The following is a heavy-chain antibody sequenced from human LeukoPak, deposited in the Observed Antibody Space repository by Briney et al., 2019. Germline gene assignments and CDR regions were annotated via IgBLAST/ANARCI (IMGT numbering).Heavy chain of an antibody. CDR2: FYYSGST. J-gene: IGHJ2*01. V-gene: IGHV4-59*01. D-gene: IGHD5-24*01. Sequence: SETLSLTCTVSGGSISSYYWSWIRQPPGKGLEWIGYFYYSGSTNYNPSLKSRVTISVDTSKNQFSLKLSSVTAADTAVYYCARDKPRWLQRTKDWYFDLWGRGTLVTVSS. CDR3: ARDKPRWLQRTKDWYFDL. CDR1: GGSISSYY.